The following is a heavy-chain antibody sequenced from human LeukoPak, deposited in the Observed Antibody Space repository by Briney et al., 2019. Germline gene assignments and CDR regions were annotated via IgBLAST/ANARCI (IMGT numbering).Heavy chain of an antibody. J-gene: IGHJ6*03. D-gene: IGHD3-10*01. CDR1: GGSISSGSYY. V-gene: IGHV4-61*02. Sequence: SQTLSLTCTVSGGSISSGSYYWSWIRQPAGKGLEWIGRIYTSGSTNYNPSPKSRVTISVDTSKNQFSLKLSSVTAADTAVYYCARDRGVRTYYYMDVWGKGTTVTVSS. CDR2: IYTSGST. CDR3: ARDRGVRTYYYMDV.